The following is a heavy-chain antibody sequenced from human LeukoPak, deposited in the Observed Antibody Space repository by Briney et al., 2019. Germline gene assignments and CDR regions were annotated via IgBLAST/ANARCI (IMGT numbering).Heavy chain of an antibody. CDR2: MNPNSGNT. CDR3: AREEGAAAY. CDR1: GYTFTSYG. J-gene: IGHJ4*02. Sequence: ASVKVSCKASGYTFTSYGISWVRQAPGQGLEWMGWMNPNSGNTGYAQKFQGRVTMTRNTSISTAYMELSSLRSEDTAVYYCAREEGAAAYWGQGTLVTVSS. V-gene: IGHV1-8*02. D-gene: IGHD2-2*01.